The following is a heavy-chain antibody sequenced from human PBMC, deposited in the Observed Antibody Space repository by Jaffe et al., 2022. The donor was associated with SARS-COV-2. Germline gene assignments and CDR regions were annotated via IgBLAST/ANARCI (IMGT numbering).Heavy chain of an antibody. V-gene: IGHV3-7*01. CDR3: ARDRSPLHLVAGNFDY. Sequence: EVQLVESGGGLVQPGGSLRLSCAASGFIFSGYWMTWVRQAPGKGLEWVANIKQDGSEKFYVDSVKGRFTISRDNAKNSLYLQMNSLRGEDTAVYYCARDRSPLHLVAGNFDYWGQGTLVTVSS. D-gene: IGHD6-6*01. CDR1: GFIFSGYW. CDR2: IKQDGSEK. J-gene: IGHJ4*02.